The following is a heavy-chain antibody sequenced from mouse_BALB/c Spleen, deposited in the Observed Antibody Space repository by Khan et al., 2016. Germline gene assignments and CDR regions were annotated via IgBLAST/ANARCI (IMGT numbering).Heavy chain of an antibody. V-gene: IGHV2-9*02. J-gene: IGHJ2*01. CDR1: GCSLTSYG. CDR3: ARDLWYYGGRSFDY. Sequence: QVQLKESGPGLVAPSQSLSITCTVSGCSLTSYGVHWVRQPPGKGLEWLGVIWAGGSTNYNSALMSRLSISKDNSKSPVFLKLNSLQTDDTAMYYCARDLWYYGGRSFDYWGQGTTLTVSS. D-gene: IGHD1-1*01. CDR2: IWAGGST.